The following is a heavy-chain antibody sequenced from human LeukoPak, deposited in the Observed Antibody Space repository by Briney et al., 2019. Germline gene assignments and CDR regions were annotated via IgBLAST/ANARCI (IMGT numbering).Heavy chain of an antibody. D-gene: IGHD6-19*01. V-gene: IGHV3-30*02. CDR3: ARGSTVAGLSFDY. J-gene: IGHJ4*02. Sequence: GGSLRLSCAASGFTFSSYGMHWVRQAPGKGLEWVAFIRYDGSNKYYADSVKGRFTISRDNSKNTLYLQMNSLRAEDTAVYYCARGSTVAGLSFDYWGQGTLVTVSS. CDR2: IRYDGSNK. CDR1: GFTFSSYG.